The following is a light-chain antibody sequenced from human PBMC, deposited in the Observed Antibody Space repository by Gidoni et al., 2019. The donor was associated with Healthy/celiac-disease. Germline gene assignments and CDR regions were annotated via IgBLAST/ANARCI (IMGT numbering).Light chain of an antibody. CDR3: QQSYSTPRT. V-gene: IGKV1-39*01. J-gene: IGKJ2*01. Sequence: IKMPQPPSSLSASVGDRVTITCRASQSISSYLNWYQQKPGKAPKLLIYAASSLQSGVPSRFSGSGSGTDFTLTISSLQPEDFATYYCQQSYSTPRTFGQGTKLEIK. CDR2: AAS. CDR1: QSISSY.